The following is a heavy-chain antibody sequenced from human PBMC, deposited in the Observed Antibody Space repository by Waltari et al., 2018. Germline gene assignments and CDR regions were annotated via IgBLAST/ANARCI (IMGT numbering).Heavy chain of an antibody. D-gene: IGHD1-26*01. CDR2: MIYSGGNT. CDR1: GLTCSSND. CDR3: AKGGDSGSYGFFDF. Sequence: EVQLLESGGGWVQPGGALRLSCEASGLTCSSNDMTWVRQAPGKGLEWVSMIYSGGNTYYADSVKGRFTVSRDNSKNTLYLQMNSLRGEDTAVYYCAKGGDSGSYGFFDFWGQGTLVSVSS. J-gene: IGHJ4*02. V-gene: IGHV3-23*03.